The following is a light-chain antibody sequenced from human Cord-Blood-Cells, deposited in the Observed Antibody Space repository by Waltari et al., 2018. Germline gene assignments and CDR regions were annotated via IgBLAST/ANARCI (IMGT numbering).Light chain of an antibody. Sequence: DIQMTQSPSSLSASVRDRVTITSRASQSISSYLNWYQQKPGKAPKLLIYAASSLQSGVPSRFSGSGSGTDFTPTISSLQPEDFATYYCQQSYSTPYTFGQGTKLEIK. CDR3: QQSYSTPYT. J-gene: IGKJ2*01. CDR1: QSISSY. V-gene: IGKV1-39*01. CDR2: AAS.